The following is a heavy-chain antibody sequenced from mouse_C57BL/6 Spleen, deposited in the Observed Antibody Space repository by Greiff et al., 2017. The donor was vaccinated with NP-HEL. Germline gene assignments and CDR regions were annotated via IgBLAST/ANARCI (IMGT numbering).Heavy chain of an antibody. J-gene: IGHJ1*03. V-gene: IGHV1-55*01. D-gene: IGHD1-1*01. CDR1: GYTFTSYW. CDR2: IYPGSGST. Sequence: VQLQQSGAELVKPGASVKMSCKASGYTFTSYWITWVKQRPGQGLEWIGDIYPGSGSTNYNEKFKSKATLTVDTSSSTAYMQLSSLTSEDSAVYYCARRDLSYGSSYWYFDVWGTGTTVTVSS. CDR3: ARRDLSYGSSYWYFDV.